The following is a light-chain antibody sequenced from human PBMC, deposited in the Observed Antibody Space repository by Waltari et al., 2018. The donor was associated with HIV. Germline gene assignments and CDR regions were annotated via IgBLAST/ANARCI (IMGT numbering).Light chain of an antibody. J-gene: IGKJ1*01. V-gene: IGKV3-15*01. CDR1: QSVSSN. CDR3: QQYNNWPRT. Sequence: EIVLTQSPVSLSLSPGERATLSCRASQSVSSNLAWYQQKPGQAPSLLLYGASTRATGIPARFSGSASGTEFTLTIDSLQPDDFTLYYCQQYNNWPRTFGQGTKVEI. CDR2: GAS.